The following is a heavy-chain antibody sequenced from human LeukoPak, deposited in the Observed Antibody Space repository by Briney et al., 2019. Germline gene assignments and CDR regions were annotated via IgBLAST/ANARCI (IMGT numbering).Heavy chain of an antibody. CDR1: GFTFSSYA. V-gene: IGHV3-23*01. D-gene: IGHD1-26*01. CDR2: ISGSGGST. CDR3: ANVGANYYYYYGMDV. J-gene: IGHJ6*02. Sequence: PGGSPRLSCAASGFTFSSYAMSWVRQAPGKGLEWVSAISGSGGSTYYADSVKGRFTISRDNSKNTLYLQMNSLRAEDTAVYYCANVGANYYYYYGMDVWGQGTTVTVSS.